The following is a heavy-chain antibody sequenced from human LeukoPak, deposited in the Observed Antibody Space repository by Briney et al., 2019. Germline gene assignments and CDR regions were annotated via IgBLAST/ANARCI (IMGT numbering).Heavy chain of an antibody. D-gene: IGHD3-22*01. J-gene: IGHJ3*02. CDR1: GYSISSGYY. CDR3: ARLPRTMIVARGAFDI. CDR2: IYHSGRT. Sequence: SETLSLTCTVSGYSISSGYYWGWIRQPPGKGLEWIGSIYHSGRTFYNPSLKSRVTISVDTSKNQFSLKLTSVTAADTAVYYCARLPRTMIVARGAFDIWGQGTMVTVSS. V-gene: IGHV4-38-2*02.